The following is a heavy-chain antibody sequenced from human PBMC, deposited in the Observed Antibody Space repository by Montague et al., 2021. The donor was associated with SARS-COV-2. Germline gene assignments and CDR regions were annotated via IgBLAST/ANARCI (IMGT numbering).Heavy chain of an antibody. Sequence: TLSLTCTVSGGSLSSGGYYWSWIRQLPGKGLEWLGYFYYSGRTYYXPSLKSRVFISADMSKNQFFLNLTSVTAADAAVYYCARDLGRTGYYYGLDVWGQGTTVTVSS. D-gene: IGHD3/OR15-3a*01. CDR3: ARDLGRTGYYYGLDV. CDR2: FYYSGRT. CDR1: GGSLSSGGYY. J-gene: IGHJ6*02. V-gene: IGHV4-31*03.